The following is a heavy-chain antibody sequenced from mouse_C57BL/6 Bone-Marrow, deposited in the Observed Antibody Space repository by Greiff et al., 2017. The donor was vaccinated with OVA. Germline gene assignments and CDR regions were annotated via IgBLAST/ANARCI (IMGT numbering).Heavy chain of an antibody. CDR3: ARDDYYGSSYFDY. J-gene: IGHJ2*01. D-gene: IGHD1-1*01. CDR2: INPYNGGT. V-gene: IGHV1-19*01. CDR1: GYTFTDYY. Sequence: VQLQQSGPVLVKPGASVKMSCKASGYTFTDYYMNWVKQSHGKSLEWIGVINPYNGGTSYNQKFKGKATLTVDKSSSTAYMELNSLTSEDSAVYYGARDDYYGSSYFDYWGQGTTLTVSS.